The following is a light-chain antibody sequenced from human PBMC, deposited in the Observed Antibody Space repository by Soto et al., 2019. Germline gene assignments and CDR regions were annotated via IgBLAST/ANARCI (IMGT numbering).Light chain of an antibody. CDR2: DAS. Sequence: VMTQAPATLSVSPGERATLSCRASQTINNNVAWYQLKDGQAPRLLIYDASVRATGTPARFSGSGSGTEFTLTISSLQSEDFAVYYCQQYNNWPRTFGQGTKVDIK. J-gene: IGKJ1*01. CDR3: QQYNNWPRT. CDR1: QTINNN. V-gene: IGKV3D-15*01.